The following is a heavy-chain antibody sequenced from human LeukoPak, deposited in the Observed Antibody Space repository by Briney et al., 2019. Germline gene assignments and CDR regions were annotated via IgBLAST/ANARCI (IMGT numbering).Heavy chain of an antibody. V-gene: IGHV4-31*11. CDR2: IYYSGST. CDR1: GGSFSGYY. Sequence: SSETLSLTCAVYGGSFSGYYWSWIRQHPGKGLEWIGYIYYSGSTYYNPSLKSRVTISVDTSKNQFSLKLSSVTAADTAVYYCARAIFDSSGYYYHFDYWGQGTLVTVSS. J-gene: IGHJ4*02. CDR3: ARAIFDSSGYYYHFDY. D-gene: IGHD3-22*01.